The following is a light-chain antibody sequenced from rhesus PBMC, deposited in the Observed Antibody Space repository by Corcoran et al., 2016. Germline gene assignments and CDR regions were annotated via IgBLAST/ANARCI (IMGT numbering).Light chain of an antibody. J-gene: IGLJ1*01. CDR2: NVS. CDR3: SSYAGSSTYI. V-gene: IGLV2-23*01. CDR1: SSDIGSYNY. Sequence: AALTQPPSVSVSPGQSVTSSCTGTSSDIGSYNYVSWYQQHPGKAPKLRIYNVSKRPSGVSDRFSGPKSGNTASLTISGLQAEDEADYYCSSYAGSSTYIFGAGTRLTVL.